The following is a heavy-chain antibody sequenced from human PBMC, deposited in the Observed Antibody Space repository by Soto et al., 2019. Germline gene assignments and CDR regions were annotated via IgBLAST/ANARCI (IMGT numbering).Heavy chain of an antibody. J-gene: IGHJ3*02. CDR1: GYTFTGHY. D-gene: IGHD3-10*01. V-gene: IGHV1-2*02. CDR2: INANNVNT. CDR3: ARERIVRAAHGFDI. Sequence: GALVKGSCKASGYTFTGHYMHWLRQAPGQGLEWMGWINANNVNTNYAQKFQGRVTMTRDTSISTAYMELSRLRSDDTAVYYCARERIVRAAHGFDIGGKGTMVTFSS.